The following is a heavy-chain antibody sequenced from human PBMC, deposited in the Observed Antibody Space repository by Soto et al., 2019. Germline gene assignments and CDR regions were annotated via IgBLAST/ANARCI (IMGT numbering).Heavy chain of an antibody. Sequence: EVQVLESGGGLVQPGGSLRLSCAASEFTFSSYAMSWVRQAPGKGLEWVSAISGSGGSIYYADSVRGGFAISRVNSKNTTYLQMNSLRVEDTAVYYCANASKFNWNNRPLGSSYYYFDFWGRGTTVTVSS. CDR1: EFTFSSYA. J-gene: IGHJ6*03. CDR2: ISGSGGSI. V-gene: IGHV3-23*01. D-gene: IGHD1-20*01. CDR3: ANASKFNWNNRPLGSSYYYFDF.